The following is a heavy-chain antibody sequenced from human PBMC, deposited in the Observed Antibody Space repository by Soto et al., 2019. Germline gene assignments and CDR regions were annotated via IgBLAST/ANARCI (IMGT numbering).Heavy chain of an antibody. V-gene: IGHV3-30*18. D-gene: IGHD3-10*01. J-gene: IGHJ3*02. CDR1: GLTFSSYD. CDR2: ISYDGNNK. Sequence: GGSLRLSCAAPGLTFSSYDIHWVRQAPGKGLEWVALISYDGNNKYYADSVKGRFTISRDNSKNTLYLQMNSLRAEDTAVYYCAKLITMVRGVIMDAFDIWGQGTMVTVSS. CDR3: AKLITMVRGVIMDAFDI.